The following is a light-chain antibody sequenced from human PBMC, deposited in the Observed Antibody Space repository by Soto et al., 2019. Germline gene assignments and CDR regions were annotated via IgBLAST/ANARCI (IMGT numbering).Light chain of an antibody. V-gene: IGKV3-11*01. CDR3: QQRADWPAT. J-gene: IGKJ3*01. CDR1: QSVSTY. Sequence: EIVLTQSPATLSLSPGERAILSCRASQSVSTYLAWYQQKPGQAPRLLIFDASNRATGIPARFSGSGSGTDFTLTISSLEPEDFAVYYCQQRADWPATFGPGTIVDIK. CDR2: DAS.